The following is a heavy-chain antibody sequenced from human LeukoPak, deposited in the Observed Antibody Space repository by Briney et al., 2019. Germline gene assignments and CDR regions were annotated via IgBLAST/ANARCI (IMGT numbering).Heavy chain of an antibody. D-gene: IGHD6-19*01. CDR1: GFTLSSYA. CDR2: ISGSGGST. J-gene: IGHJ6*03. CDR3: ARESAAGNGGHYYYYYMDV. Sequence: GGSLRLSCAASGFTLSSYAMSWVRQAPGKGLEWVSAISGSGGSTYYADSVKGRFTISRDNSKNTLYLQMNSLRAEDTAVYYCARESAAGNGGHYYYYYMDVWGKGTTVTVSS. V-gene: IGHV3-23*01.